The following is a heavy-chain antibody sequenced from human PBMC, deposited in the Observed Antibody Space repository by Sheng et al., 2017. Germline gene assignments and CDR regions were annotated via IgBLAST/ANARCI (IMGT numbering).Heavy chain of an antibody. D-gene: IGHD2-2*01. CDR2: TSYTGGNT. CDR3: VRGYVSCSSTNCALDY. J-gene: IGHJ4*02. CDR1: GFTFSSYS. V-gene: IGHV3-30-3*01. Sequence: QVQLVESGGGVVQPGRSLTLSCTASGFTFSSYSMHWVRQAPGRGLEWVAMTSYTGGNTYYADSAQGRFTVSRDNSKDMVFLQMNSLRAEDTAIYYCVRGYVSCSSTNCALDYWGRGTLVTVSS.